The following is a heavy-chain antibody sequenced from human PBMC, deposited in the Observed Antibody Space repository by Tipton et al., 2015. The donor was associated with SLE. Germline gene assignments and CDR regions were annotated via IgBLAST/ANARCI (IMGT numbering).Heavy chain of an antibody. V-gene: IGHV4-34*01. CDR1: GGSFNGYY. D-gene: IGHD2-2*01. CDR3: ARVWGTGSRGVDY. Sequence: TLSLTCAVYGGSFNGYYWSWIRQPPGKGLEWIGEINHSGSTYYNPSLKSRVTISVDTSKSQFYLRLSSVTPEDTAVYYCARVWGTGSRGVDYWGQGTLVTVSS. J-gene: IGHJ4*02. CDR2: INHSGST.